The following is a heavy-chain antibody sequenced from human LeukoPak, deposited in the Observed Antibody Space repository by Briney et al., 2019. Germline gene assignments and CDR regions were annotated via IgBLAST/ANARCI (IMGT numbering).Heavy chain of an antibody. D-gene: IGHD6-19*01. J-gene: IGHJ4*02. CDR3: ARDLAGALDF. CDR1: GFTFSSYA. Sequence: GGSLRLSCAASGFTFSSYAMSWVRQAPGKGLEWVSAISGSGGNTYYADSVKGRFTISRDNSKNTLYLQMNGLRGEDTAKYYCARDLAGALDFWGQGTVVTVSS. CDR2: ISGSGGNT. V-gene: IGHV3-23*01.